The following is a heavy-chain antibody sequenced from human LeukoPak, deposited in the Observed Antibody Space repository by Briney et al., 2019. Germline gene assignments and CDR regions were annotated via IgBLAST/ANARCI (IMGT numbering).Heavy chain of an antibody. CDR2: INHSGST. CDR1: GGSFSGYY. CDR3: ARGVAANY. J-gene: IGHJ4*02. Sequence: SETLSLTCAVYGGSFSGYYWSWIRQPPGKGLEWIGEINHSGSTNYNPSLKSRVTISVDTSKNQFSLKLSSVTAADTAVYYCARGVAANYWGQGALVTVSS. V-gene: IGHV4-34*01. D-gene: IGHD6-6*01.